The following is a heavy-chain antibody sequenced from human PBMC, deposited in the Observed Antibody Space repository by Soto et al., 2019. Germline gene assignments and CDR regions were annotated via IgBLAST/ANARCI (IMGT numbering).Heavy chain of an antibody. Sequence: VASVKVSCKVSGYTLTELSMHWVRQAPGKGLEWMGGFDPEDGETIYAQKFQGRVTMTEDTSTDTAYMELSSLRSEDTAVYYCATGLYYDFWSGYYTRPKYNWFDPWGQGTLVTVSS. J-gene: IGHJ5*02. CDR2: FDPEDGET. CDR3: ATGLYYDFWSGYYTRPKYNWFDP. D-gene: IGHD3-3*01. V-gene: IGHV1-24*01. CDR1: GYTLTELS.